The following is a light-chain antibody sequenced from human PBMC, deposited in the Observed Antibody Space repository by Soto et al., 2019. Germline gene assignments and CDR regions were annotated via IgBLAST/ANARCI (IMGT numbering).Light chain of an antibody. V-gene: IGLV2-23*01. CDR1: SSDVGSYNL. CDR2: EGS. CDR3: CSYAGSVV. Sequence: QSALTQHASVSGSPGQSITISCTGTSSDVGSYNLVSWYQQHPGKAPKLVIYEGSKRPSGVSNRFSGSKSGNTASLTISGLQAEDEADYYCCSYAGSVVFGGGTKVTVL. J-gene: IGLJ2*01.